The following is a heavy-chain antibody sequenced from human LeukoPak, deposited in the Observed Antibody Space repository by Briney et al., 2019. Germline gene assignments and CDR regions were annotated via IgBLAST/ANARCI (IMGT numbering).Heavy chain of an antibody. CDR2: IYTSGST. V-gene: IGHV4-4*07. Sequence: PSETLSLTCTVSGGSISSYYWSWIRQPAGKGLEWIGRIYTSGSTNYNPSLKSRVTISVDTSKNQFSLKLSSVTAADTAVYYCARGGYYYGSGSYYNVVWGQGTLVTVSS. CDR3: ARGGYYYGSGSYYNVV. J-gene: IGHJ4*02. CDR1: GGSISSYY. D-gene: IGHD3-10*01.